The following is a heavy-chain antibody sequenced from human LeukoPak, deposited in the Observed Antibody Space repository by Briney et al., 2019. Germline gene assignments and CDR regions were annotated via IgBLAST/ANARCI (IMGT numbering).Heavy chain of an antibody. CDR2: ISAHTGNQ. J-gene: IGHJ4*02. V-gene: IGHV1-18*01. CDR1: GYTLTSYC. Sequence: GAPVKVSCKASGYTLTSYCISWVRQAPGQGLERMGWISAHTGNQNYAHKLQGRVTMTTDTSPSTAYMGLRSLRSDDTAVYYCARDWLGSSCEDWGQGTLGTVSS. CDR3: ARDWLGSSCED. D-gene: IGHD6-13*01.